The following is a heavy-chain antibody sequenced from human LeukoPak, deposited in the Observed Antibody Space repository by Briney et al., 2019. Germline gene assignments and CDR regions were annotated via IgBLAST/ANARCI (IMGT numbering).Heavy chain of an antibody. D-gene: IGHD3-10*01. CDR3: ARSMVRGVRDWFDS. CDR1: GGSISSYY. J-gene: IGHJ5*01. Sequence: PSETLSLTCTVSGGSISSYYWSWIRQPPGKGLEWIGYIYYSGSTNYDPSLKSRVTISVDTSKNQFSLKLSSVTAADTAVYYCARSMVRGVRDWFDSWGQGTLVTVSS. CDR2: IYYSGST. V-gene: IGHV4-59*01.